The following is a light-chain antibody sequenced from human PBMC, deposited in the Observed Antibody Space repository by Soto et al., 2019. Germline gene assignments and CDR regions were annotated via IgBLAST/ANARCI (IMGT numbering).Light chain of an antibody. V-gene: IGKV1-12*01. Sequence: DIQMTQSPSTLSGSVGDRVTITCRASQTISSWLAWYQQKPGKATKLLIYAASSLQSGVPSRFSGSGSGTDFTLTISSLQPEDFATYYCQQANSFPITFGQGTRLEIK. CDR3: QQANSFPIT. CDR1: QTISSW. CDR2: AAS. J-gene: IGKJ5*01.